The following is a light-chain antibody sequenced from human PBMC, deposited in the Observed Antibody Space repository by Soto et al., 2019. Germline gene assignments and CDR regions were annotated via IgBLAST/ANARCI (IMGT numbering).Light chain of an antibody. V-gene: IGKV3-20*01. CDR1: QSVRSN. CDR3: QQYGRT. J-gene: IGKJ1*01. CDR2: GAS. Sequence: EIVMTQSPATLSVSPGERATLSCRASQSVRSNLAWYQQKPGQAPRLLIYGASSRATGIPDRFSGSGSGTDFTLTISRLEPEDFAVYYCQQYGRTFGQGAKVDIK.